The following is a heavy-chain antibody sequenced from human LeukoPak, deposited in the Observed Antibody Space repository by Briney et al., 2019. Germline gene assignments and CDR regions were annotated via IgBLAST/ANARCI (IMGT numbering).Heavy chain of an antibody. CDR2: MNPNSGNT. V-gene: IGHV1-8*01. Sequence: ASVKVSCKASGYTFTSYDINWVRQATGQGLEWMGWMNPNSGNTGFAQKFQGRVTMTRNTSISTAYMELSSLRSEDTAVYCCARALRAENPETTMVRGVIVYYNWFDPWGQGTLVTVSS. J-gene: IGHJ5*02. CDR3: ARALRAENPETTMVRGVIVYYNWFDP. D-gene: IGHD3-10*01. CDR1: GYTFTSYD.